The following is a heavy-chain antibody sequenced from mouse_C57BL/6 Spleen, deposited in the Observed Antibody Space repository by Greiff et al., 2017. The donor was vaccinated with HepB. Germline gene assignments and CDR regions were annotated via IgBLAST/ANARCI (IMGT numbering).Heavy chain of an antibody. CDR2: IWRGGST. V-gene: IGHV2-5*01. CDR1: GFSLTSYG. J-gene: IGHJ1*03. Sequence: QVQLQQSGPGLVQPSQSLSITCTVSGFSLTSYGVHWVRQSPGKGLEWLGVIWRGGSTDYNAAFMSRLSITKDNSKSQVFFKMNSLQADDTAIYYCAKTGDYYYGSSYGYFDVWGTGTTVTVSS. D-gene: IGHD1-1*01. CDR3: AKTGDYYYGSSYGYFDV.